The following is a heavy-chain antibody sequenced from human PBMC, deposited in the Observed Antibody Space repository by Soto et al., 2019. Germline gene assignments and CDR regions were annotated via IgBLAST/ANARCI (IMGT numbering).Heavy chain of an antibody. Sequence: GGSLRLSCAASGFTFSSYAMSWVRQAPGKGLEWVSAISGSGGSTYYADSVKGRFTISRDNSKNTLYLQMNSLRAEDTAVYYCAKHLPGSRYRYYYGMDVWGQGTTVTVS. V-gene: IGHV3-23*01. J-gene: IGHJ6*02. CDR2: ISGSGGST. CDR1: GFTFSSYA. CDR3: AKHLPGSRYRYYYGMDV. D-gene: IGHD2-2*02.